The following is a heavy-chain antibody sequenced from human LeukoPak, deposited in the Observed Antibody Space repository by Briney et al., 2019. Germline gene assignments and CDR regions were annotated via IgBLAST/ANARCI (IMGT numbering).Heavy chain of an antibody. V-gene: IGHV3-7*01. CDR3: ARGAGAVAGHYYYYGMDV. Sequence: GSLRLSCAASGFTFSSYWMSWVRQAPGKGLEWVAIIKQDGSEKYYVDSVKGRFTISRDNAKNSLYLQMNSLRAEDTAVYYCARGAGAVAGHYYYYGMDVWGQGTTVTVSS. J-gene: IGHJ6*02. CDR1: GFTFSSYW. D-gene: IGHD6-19*01. CDR2: IKQDGSEK.